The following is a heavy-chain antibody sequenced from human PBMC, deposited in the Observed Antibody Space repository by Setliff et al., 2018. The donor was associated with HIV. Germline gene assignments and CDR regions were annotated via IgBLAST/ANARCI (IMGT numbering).Heavy chain of an antibody. J-gene: IGHJ4*02. D-gene: IGHD3-16*01. V-gene: IGHV1-69*13. CDR3: AKGLDLTLYSLDL. Sequence: SVKVSCKSSGDTFSTYVFTWVRQAPGQGLEWMGGITPFFGTTNYAQKFQGRVTITADESTSTAYMEFSGLTSEDSALYYCAKGLDLTLYSLDLWGPGTLVTVSS. CDR1: GDTFSTYV. CDR2: ITPFFGTT.